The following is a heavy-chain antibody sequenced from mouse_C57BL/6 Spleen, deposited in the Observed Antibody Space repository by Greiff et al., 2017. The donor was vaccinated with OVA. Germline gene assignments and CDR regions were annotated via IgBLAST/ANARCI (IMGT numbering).Heavy chain of an antibody. J-gene: IGHJ1*03. CDR2: IDPSDSYT. Sequence: VQLKQPGAELVMPGASVKLSCKASGYTFTSYWMHWVKQRPGQGLEWIGEIDPSDSYTNYNQKFKGKSTLTVDKSSSTAYVQLSSLTSEDSAVYDYARRGYYGSSKGYFDVWGTGTTVTVSS. D-gene: IGHD1-1*01. V-gene: IGHV1-69*01. CDR3: ARRGYYGSSKGYFDV. CDR1: GYTFTSYW.